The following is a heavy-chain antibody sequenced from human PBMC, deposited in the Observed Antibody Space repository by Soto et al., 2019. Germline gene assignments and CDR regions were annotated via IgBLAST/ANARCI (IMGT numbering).Heavy chain of an antibody. CDR3: ARIGDDNSNY. CDR2: ISSSSSYI. Sequence: EVQLVESGGGLVKPGGSLRLSCAASGFTFSSYSMNCVRQAPGKGLEWVSSISSSSSYIYYADSVKGRFTISRDNAKHSLYLKMNSLRAENTAVYYCARIGDDNSNYWGQGTMVTVCS. CDR1: GFTFSSYS. D-gene: IGHD3-9*01. J-gene: IGHJ4*02. V-gene: IGHV3-21*06.